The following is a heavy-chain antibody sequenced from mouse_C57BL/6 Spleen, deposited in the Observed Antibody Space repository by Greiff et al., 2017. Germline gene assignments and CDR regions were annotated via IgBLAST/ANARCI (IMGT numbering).Heavy chain of an antibody. CDR1: GYTFTSYW. CDR3: ARGDYGNYGEFAY. J-gene: IGHJ3*01. Sequence: VQLKQSGAELAKPGASVKLSCKASGYTFTSYWMHWVKQRPGQGLEWIGYINPSSGYPKYNQKFKDKATLTADKSSSTAYMQLSSLTYEDSAVYYCARGDYGNYGEFAYWGQGTLVTVSA. CDR2: INPSSGYP. V-gene: IGHV1-7*01. D-gene: IGHD2-1*01.